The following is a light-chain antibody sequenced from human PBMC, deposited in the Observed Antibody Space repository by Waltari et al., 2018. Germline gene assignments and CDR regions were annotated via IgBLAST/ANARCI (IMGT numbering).Light chain of an antibody. J-gene: IGLJ3*02. CDR3: AAWDDSVSGL. CDR1: SSNIGSNY. Sequence: QSVLTQPPSASGTPGQRVTISCSGSSSNIGSNYVYGYQQLPGTAPNLSIYRNNPRSSGSAYRFSVPKSGLAASPSICGLRSEDEPDYYCAAWDDSVSGLFGGGTNLTVL. V-gene: IGLV1-47*01. CDR2: RNN.